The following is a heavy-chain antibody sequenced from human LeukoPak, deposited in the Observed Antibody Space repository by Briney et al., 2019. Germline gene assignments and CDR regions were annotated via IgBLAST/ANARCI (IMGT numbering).Heavy chain of an antibody. V-gene: IGHV3-21*01. CDR3: ARGQEDLPHFDWLLYGAFFDY. Sequence: GGSLRLSCAASGFTFSSYSMNWVRQAPGKGLEWVSSISSSSSYIYYADSVKGRFTISRDNSKNTLYLQMNSLRAEDTAVYYCARGQEDLPHFDWLLYGAFFDYWGQGTLVTVSS. CDR1: GFTFSSYS. D-gene: IGHD3-9*01. J-gene: IGHJ4*02. CDR2: ISSSSSYI.